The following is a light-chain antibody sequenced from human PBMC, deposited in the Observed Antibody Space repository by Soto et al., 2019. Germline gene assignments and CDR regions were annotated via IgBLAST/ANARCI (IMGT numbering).Light chain of an antibody. V-gene: IGKV3-20*01. CDR3: QQYSTLPHT. Sequence: DNVLTQSPGTLSVSPGERATLSCRASQSVTNSFFAWYQQKPGQAPRLLIYGISNRATGIPDKFSGSVSGTDFTLTISRLEPEDFVVYYCQQYSTLPHTFGQGTKLEVK. J-gene: IGKJ2*01. CDR2: GIS. CDR1: QSVTNSF.